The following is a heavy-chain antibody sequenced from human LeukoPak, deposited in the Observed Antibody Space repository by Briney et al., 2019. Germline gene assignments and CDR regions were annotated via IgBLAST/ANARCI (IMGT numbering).Heavy chain of an antibody. CDR1: GYTFTGYY. D-gene: IGHD3-10*01. J-gene: IGHJ3*02. V-gene: IGHV1-2*02. CDR3: ARAHNMDRGAGNAFDI. Sequence: ASVKVSCKASGYTFTGYYMHWVRQAPGQGLEWMGWINPNSGGTNYAQKFQGRVTMTRDTSISTAYMELSRLRSDDTAVYYCARAHNMDRGAGNAFDIWGQGTMVTVSS. CDR2: INPNSGGT.